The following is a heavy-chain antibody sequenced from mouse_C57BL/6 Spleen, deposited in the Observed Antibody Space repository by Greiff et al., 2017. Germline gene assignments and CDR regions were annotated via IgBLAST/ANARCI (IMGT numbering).Heavy chain of an antibody. D-gene: IGHD2-2*01. CDR1: GFTFSDYY. J-gene: IGHJ4*01. CDR2: ISNGGGST. Sequence: EVQLVESGGGLVQPGGSLKLSCAASGFTFSDYYMYWVRQTPEKRLEWVAYISNGGGSTYYPDTVKGRFTISRDNAKNTLYLQMSRRKSEDTAMYYCARHRYGCDDAMGYWGQGTSVTVSS. V-gene: IGHV5-12*01. CDR3: ARHRYGCDDAMGY.